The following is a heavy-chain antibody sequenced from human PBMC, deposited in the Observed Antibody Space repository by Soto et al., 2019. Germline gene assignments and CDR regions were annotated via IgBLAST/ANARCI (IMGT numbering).Heavy chain of an antibody. CDR3: ARPSVPATRGPLDY. CDR2: IYYTGAT. CDR1: GGSSGAYF. J-gene: IGHJ4*02. D-gene: IGHD6-19*01. V-gene: IGHV4-59*01. Sequence: ETLSLTCTVSGGSSGAYFWNWVRQPPGKGLEWIGNIYYTGATSYNPSLESRVTISLDTSKNQFSLRLSSVTAADTAVYYCARPSVPATRGPLDYWGQGALVTVSS.